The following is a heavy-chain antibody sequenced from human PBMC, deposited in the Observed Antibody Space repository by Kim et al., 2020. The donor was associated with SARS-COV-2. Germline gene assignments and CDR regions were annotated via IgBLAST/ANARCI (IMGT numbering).Heavy chain of an antibody. CDR3: AREGGSSGRAEFFDN. CDR1: GFTFNNSP. D-gene: IGHD6-19*01. CDR2: ISNDGNSA. J-gene: IGHJ4*02. Sequence: GGSLRLSCAASGFTFNNSPMHWVRQAPGKGPEWVAVISNDGNSAQYADSVRGRFTFSRDNSIHTLYLEMNSLTVEDTAIYYCAREGGSSGRAEFFDNWGQGTLVTVSS. V-gene: IGHV3-30-3*01.